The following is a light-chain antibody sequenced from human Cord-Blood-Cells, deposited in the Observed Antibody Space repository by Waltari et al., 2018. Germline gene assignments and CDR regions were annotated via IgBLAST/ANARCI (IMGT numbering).Light chain of an antibody. CDR1: QSISSW. CDR2: KAS. V-gene: IGKV1-5*03. CDR3: QHSRT. Sequence: DIQMTQSPSTLSASVGDRVTITCRASQSISSWLAWYQQKPGKAPKLLIYKASSLERGVPSRFSGSGSGTEFTLTISSLQPDDFATYYCQHSRTFGQGTKLEIK. J-gene: IGKJ2*01.